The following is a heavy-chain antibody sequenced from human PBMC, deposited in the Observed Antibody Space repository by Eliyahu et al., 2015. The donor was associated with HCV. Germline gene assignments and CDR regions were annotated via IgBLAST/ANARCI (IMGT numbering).Heavy chain of an antibody. CDR2: IYPGDSDT. V-gene: IGHV5-51*03. Sequence: EVQLVQSGAEVKKPGESLKISCKGSGYSFTSYWIGWVRQMPGKGLEWMGIIYPGDSDTRYSPSFQGQVTISADKSISTAYLQWSSLKASDTAMYYCARLPDSSGYYYYYGMDVWGQGTTVTVSS. D-gene: IGHD6-19*01. J-gene: IGHJ6*02. CDR3: ARLPDSSGYYYYYGMDV. CDR1: GYSFTSYW.